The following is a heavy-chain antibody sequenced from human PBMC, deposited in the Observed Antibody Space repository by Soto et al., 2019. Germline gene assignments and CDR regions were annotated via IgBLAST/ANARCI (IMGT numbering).Heavy chain of an antibody. CDR3: ASDPSITGTRRNVIRYGMDV. CDR2: IYHSGST. V-gene: IGHV4-4*02. Sequence: QVQLQESGPGLVKPSGTLSLTCAVSGGSISSSNWWSWVRQPPGKGLEWIGEIYHSGSTNYNPSLKSRVTISVDKSKNQFSLKLSSVTAADTAVYYCASDPSITGTRRNVIRYGMDVWGQGTTVTVSS. CDR1: GGSISSSNW. D-gene: IGHD1-7*01. J-gene: IGHJ6*02.